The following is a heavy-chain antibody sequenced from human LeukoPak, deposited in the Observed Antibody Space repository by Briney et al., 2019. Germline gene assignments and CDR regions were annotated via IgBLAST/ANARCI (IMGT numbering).Heavy chain of an antibody. V-gene: IGHV3-64D*06. D-gene: IGHD6-13*01. J-gene: IGHJ4*02. CDR3: VKDRWVDH. Sequence: GGSLRLSCSASGFIFSPYAMHWVRQAPGKGLEYVSSISSEGKTTYYADSVKGRFTISRDNSKNTLYLQMSSLRPEDTAVYYCVKDRWVDHWGQGTLVTVSA. CDR1: GFIFSPYA. CDR2: ISSEGKTT.